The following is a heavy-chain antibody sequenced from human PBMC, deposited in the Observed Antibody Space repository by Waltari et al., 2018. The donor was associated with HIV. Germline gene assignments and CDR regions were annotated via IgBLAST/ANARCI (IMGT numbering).Heavy chain of an antibody. CDR1: GSTFSSSA. CDR2: ISDSTGRT. CDR3: AKDEAGAGSPEVWFDP. Sequence: EMQLLESGGGLVQPGGSLRLSCAASGSTFSSSAMHWVRQAPGKGLEWVSGISDSTGRTYYGDSVKGRFTISRDNSKNTLYLQMSSLRVEDTAIYYCAKDEAGAGSPEVWFDPWGQGTLVTVSS. D-gene: IGHD6-13*01. V-gene: IGHV3-23*01. J-gene: IGHJ5*02.